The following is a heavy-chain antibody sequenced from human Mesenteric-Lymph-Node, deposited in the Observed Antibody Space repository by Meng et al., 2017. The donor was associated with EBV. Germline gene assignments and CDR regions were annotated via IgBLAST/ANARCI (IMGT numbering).Heavy chain of an antibody. Sequence: QVQLVQSGARVKKPGSSVKVCCKAAGYTFSTYDINWVRQATGQGVEWMGWVNPNTGNTNYAENFQGRVSMTRDTSISTAYLELSSLRSEDTAVYYCAAGGADTDFWGQGTLVTVSS. J-gene: IGHJ4*02. V-gene: IGHV1-8*01. CDR1: GYTFSTYD. D-gene: IGHD3-16*01. CDR2: VNPNTGNT. CDR3: AAGGADTDF.